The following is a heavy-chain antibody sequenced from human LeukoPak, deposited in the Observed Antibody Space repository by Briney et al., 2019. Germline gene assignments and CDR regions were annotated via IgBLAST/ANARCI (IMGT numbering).Heavy chain of an antibody. V-gene: IGHV1-2*02. Sequence: ASLKVSCKASGYTFTHYYIHWVRQAPGQGFEWMGWINPNSGGTNYAQKFQGRVTMTRGTSISTAYMELSSLRSDDTAVHYCARALPMFRGLTSWDYWGQGTLVIVSS. CDR3: ARALPMFRGLTSWDY. D-gene: IGHD3-10*01. J-gene: IGHJ4*02. CDR2: INPNSGGT. CDR1: GYTFTHYY.